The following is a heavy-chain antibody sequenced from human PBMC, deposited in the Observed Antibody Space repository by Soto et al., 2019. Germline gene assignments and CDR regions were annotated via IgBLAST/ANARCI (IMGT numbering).Heavy chain of an antibody. CDR1: GYTFTSYG. D-gene: IGHD2-2*02. J-gene: IGHJ6*02. CDR2: ISAYNGNT. CDR3: AREGYCGSTSCYIAIYYYGMDV. Sequence: GASVKVSCKASGYTFTSYGISWVRQAPGQGLEWMGWISAYNGNTNYAQKLQGRVTMTTDTSTSTAYMELRSLRSDDTAVYYCAREGYCGSTSCYIAIYYYGMDVWGQGTTVTVSS. V-gene: IGHV1-18*04.